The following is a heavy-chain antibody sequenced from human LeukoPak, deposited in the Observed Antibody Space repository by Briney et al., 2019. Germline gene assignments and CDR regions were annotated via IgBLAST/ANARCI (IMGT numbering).Heavy chain of an antibody. Sequence: GGSLRLSCAASGFTFSSYWMHWVRQAPGRGLVWVSRISSDGSSTIYADSVKGRFTISKDNAKNTLYLQMNSLRAEDTAVYYCARDWGGYGPTSHDYWGQGTLVTVSS. D-gene: IGHD3-16*01. CDR1: GFTFSSYW. CDR2: ISSDGSST. CDR3: ARDWGGYGPTSHDY. J-gene: IGHJ4*02. V-gene: IGHV3-74*01.